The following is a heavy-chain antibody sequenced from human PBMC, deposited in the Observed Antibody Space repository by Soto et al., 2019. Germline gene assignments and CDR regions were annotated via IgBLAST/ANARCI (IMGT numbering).Heavy chain of an antibody. D-gene: IGHD5-18*01. V-gene: IGHV1-69*12. CDR2: IIPMFGTA. CDR3: ASGIQLWLRRINNGYSG. Sequence: QVQLVQSGAEVKKPESSVKVSCKAPGGTFSTYAISWVRQAPGQGLEWMGGIIPMFGTANYAQRFQDRVTITADESTNTGYMERSSLRSEDTAVYFCASGIQLWLRRINNGYSGWGQGTLVTVSS. J-gene: IGHJ4*02. CDR1: GGTFSTYA.